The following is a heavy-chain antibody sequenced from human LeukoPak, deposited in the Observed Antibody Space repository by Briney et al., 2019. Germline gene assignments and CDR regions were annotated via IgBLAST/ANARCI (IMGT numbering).Heavy chain of an antibody. V-gene: IGHV4-39*07. D-gene: IGHD2-15*01. CDR3: AREAIRQVVAIDY. CDR2: IYYSGST. CDR1: GGSISSSSYY. J-gene: IGHJ4*02. Sequence: PSETLSLTCTVSGGSISSSSYYWGWIRQPPGKGLEWIGSIYYSGSTYYNPSLKSRVTISVDTSKNQFSLKLSSVTAADTAVYYCAREAIRQVVAIDYWGQGTLVTVSS.